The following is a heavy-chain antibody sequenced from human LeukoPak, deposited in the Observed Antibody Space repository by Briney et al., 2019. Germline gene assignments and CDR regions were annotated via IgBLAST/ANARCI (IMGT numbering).Heavy chain of an antibody. CDR2: INPSGGRT. V-gene: IGHV1-46*01. CDR1: GYTFTSYY. Sequence: GASVKVSCKTSGYTFTSYYMHWVRQAPGQGLEWMGIINPSGGRTSYAQKFQGRVTMTRDMSTSTVYMELSSLRSEDTAVYYCARAAGRGHYYFDYWGQGTLVTVSS. CDR3: ARAAGRGHYYFDY. D-gene: IGHD6-19*01. J-gene: IGHJ4*02.